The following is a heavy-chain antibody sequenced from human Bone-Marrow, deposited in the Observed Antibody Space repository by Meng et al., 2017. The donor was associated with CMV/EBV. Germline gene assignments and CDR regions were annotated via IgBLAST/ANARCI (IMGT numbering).Heavy chain of an antibody. CDR2: ISSSGSTI. J-gene: IGHJ5*02. D-gene: IGHD6-19*01. V-gene: IGHV3-48*04. Sequence: GGSLRLSCAASGFTFSSYGMHWVRQAPGKGLEWVSSISSSGSTIYYADSVKGRFTISRDNAKNSLYLQMNSLRAEDTAVYYCASTTSSGWYRWFDPWGQGTLVTVSS. CDR1: GFTFSSYG. CDR3: ASTTSSGWYRWFDP.